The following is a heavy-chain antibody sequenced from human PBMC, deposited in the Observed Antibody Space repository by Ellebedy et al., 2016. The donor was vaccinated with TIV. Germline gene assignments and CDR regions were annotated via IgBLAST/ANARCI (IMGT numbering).Heavy chain of an antibody. Sequence: GESLKISCAASGFTFSSYPMHWVRQAPGKGLEWVALISHDGSIEYFADSVKGRFTISRDNSKNTLYLQMSSLRVEDTAVYFCAKGQTTSDYWGQGTLVTVSS. CDR3: AKGQTTSDY. CDR1: GFTFSSYP. D-gene: IGHD4-17*01. V-gene: IGHV3-30-3*01. J-gene: IGHJ4*02. CDR2: ISHDGSIE.